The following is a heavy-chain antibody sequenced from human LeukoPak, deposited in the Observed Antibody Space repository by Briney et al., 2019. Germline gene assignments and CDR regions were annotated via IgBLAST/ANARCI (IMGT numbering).Heavy chain of an antibody. Sequence: SETLSLTCAVYGGSFSGYYWSWIRQPPGKGLEWIGEINHSGSTNYNPSLKSRVTISVDTSKNQFSVKLSSVTAADTAVYYCASTHYDFWSGSNYYYYGMDVWGQGTTVTVSS. V-gene: IGHV4-34*01. D-gene: IGHD3-3*01. CDR3: ASTHYDFWSGSNYYYYGMDV. J-gene: IGHJ6*02. CDR2: INHSGST. CDR1: GGSFSGYY.